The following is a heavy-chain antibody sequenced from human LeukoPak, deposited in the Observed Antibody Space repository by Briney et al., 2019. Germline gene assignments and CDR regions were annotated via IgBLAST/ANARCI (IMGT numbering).Heavy chain of an antibody. CDR3: ARDWYSSNWYGDAFDI. V-gene: IGHV6-1*01. J-gene: IGHJ3*02. Sequence: HSQTLSLTCAISGDSVSSQSAAWNWIRQSPSRGLEWLGRTYYRSKWHNDYAVSVKSRITIDPDTSKNQFSLQLNSVTPEDTAIYYCARDWYSSNWYGDAFDIWGQGTKVTVSS. CDR1: GDSVSSQSAA. D-gene: IGHD6-13*01. CDR2: TYYRSKWHN.